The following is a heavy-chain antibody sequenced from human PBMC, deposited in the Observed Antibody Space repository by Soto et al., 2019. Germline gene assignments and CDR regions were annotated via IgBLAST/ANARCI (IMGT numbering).Heavy chain of an antibody. D-gene: IGHD3-10*01. CDR3: ARGNQYYYGSGSYYNNWFDP. V-gene: IGHV4-34*01. CDR1: GGSFSGYY. J-gene: IGHJ5*02. CDR2: INHSGST. Sequence: SETLSLSCAVYGGSFSGYYWSWIRQPPGKGLEWIGEINHSGSTNYNPSLKSRVTISVDTSKNQFSLKLSSVTAADTAVYYCARGNQYYYGSGSYYNNWFDPWGQGTLVTVSS.